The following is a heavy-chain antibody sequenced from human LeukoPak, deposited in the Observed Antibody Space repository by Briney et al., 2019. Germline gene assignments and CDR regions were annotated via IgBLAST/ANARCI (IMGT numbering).Heavy chain of an antibody. V-gene: IGHV4-4*07. CDR1: GGSISTFY. Sequence: SETLSLTCTVSGGSISTFYWSWIRQPAGKGLEWLGRIFTSGSTNYNPSLKSRVTISVDTSKNQFSLKLSSVTAADTAVYYCARSPSDSSGYYDYWGQGTLVTVSS. D-gene: IGHD3-22*01. CDR2: IFTSGST. J-gene: IGHJ4*02. CDR3: ARSPSDSSGYYDY.